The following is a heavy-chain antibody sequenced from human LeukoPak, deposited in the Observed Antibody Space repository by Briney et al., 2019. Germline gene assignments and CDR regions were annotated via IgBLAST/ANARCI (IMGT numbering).Heavy chain of an antibody. D-gene: IGHD2-15*01. CDR2: IYHSGST. CDR3: AREGLLRNWFDP. V-gene: IGHV4-30-2*01. CDR1: GVSFSDYY. Sequence: SETLSLTCAVYGVSFSDYYWSWIRQPPGKGLEWIGYIYHSGSTYYNPSLKSRVTISVDRSKNQFSLKLSSVTAADTAVYYCAREGLLRNWFDPWGQGTLVAVSS. J-gene: IGHJ5*02.